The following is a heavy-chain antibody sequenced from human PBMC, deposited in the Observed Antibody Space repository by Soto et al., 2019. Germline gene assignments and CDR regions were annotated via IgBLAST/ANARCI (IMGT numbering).Heavy chain of an antibody. CDR2: INAGNGNT. CDR1: GYTFTSYA. V-gene: IGHV1-3*01. Sequence: ASVKVSCKASGYTFTSYAMHWVRQAPGQRLEWMGWINAGNGNTKYSQKFQGRVTMTRDTSTSTVYMELSSLRSEDTAVYYCARDIVATIWGGYYYYYGMDVWGQGTTVTVSS. J-gene: IGHJ6*02. CDR3: ARDIVATIWGGYYYYYGMDV. D-gene: IGHD5-12*01.